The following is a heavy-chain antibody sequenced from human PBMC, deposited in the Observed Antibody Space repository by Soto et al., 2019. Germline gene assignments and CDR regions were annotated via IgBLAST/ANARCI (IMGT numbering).Heavy chain of an antibody. J-gene: IGHJ4*02. CDR3: TTGWSSKDY. CDR2: IKNKADGGTT. CDR1: GFIFSNAW. V-gene: IGHV3-15*01. Sequence: EVQLVESGGGLVKPGGSLRLSCAASGFIFSNAWMTWVRQAPGKGLEWVGRIKNKADGGTTDFAAPVKGRFFISSDDSKNTLYLQMNSLKAEDTAVYFCTTGWSSKDYWGQGTLVTVSS. D-gene: IGHD2-2*01.